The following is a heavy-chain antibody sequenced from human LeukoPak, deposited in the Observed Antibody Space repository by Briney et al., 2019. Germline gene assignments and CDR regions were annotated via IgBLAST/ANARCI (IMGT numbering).Heavy chain of an antibody. CDR1: GGSISGYF. CDR3: ARYGITIVRGGKYHFDS. J-gene: IGHJ4*02. V-gene: IGHV4-59*08. CDR2: VHYSGST. Sequence: PSETLSLTCTVSGGSISGYFWSWIRQPPGKRLEWIGYVHYSGSTNYNPSLNSRVTISVDTSKNQFSLRLRSVTAEDTAVYYCARYGITIVRGGKYHFDSWGQGTLVTVSS. D-gene: IGHD3-10*01.